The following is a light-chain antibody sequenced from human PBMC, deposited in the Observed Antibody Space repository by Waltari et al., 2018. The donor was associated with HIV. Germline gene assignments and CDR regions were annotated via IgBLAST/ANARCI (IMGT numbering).Light chain of an antibody. Sequence: SALTQPASVSGSPGQSITISCTGTSSDVGAYNYVSWYQLHPGKAPKLMIYDVSNRPSGVSDRFSGSKSANTASLTISGLQAEDEAHYYCSSYTSSSTVVFGGGTKLTVL. CDR2: DVS. J-gene: IGLJ2*01. CDR3: SSYTSSSTVV. CDR1: SSDVGAYNY. V-gene: IGLV2-14*03.